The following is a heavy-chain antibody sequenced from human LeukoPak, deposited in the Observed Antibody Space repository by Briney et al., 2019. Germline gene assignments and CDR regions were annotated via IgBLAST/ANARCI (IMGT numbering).Heavy chain of an antibody. D-gene: IGHD3-3*01. J-gene: IGHJ4*02. CDR1: GHTFTIYA. V-gene: IGHV7-4-1*02. Sequence: ASVKVSCTASGHTFTIYAMNWVRQAPGQGLEWMGWINTNTGNPTYATGFPGRFVFSLDTSVSTAYPQISSLKAVDTAVSYCARDKADDFWSGYLSYFDYWGQGTLVTVSS. CDR2: INTNTGNP. CDR3: ARDKADDFWSGYLSYFDY.